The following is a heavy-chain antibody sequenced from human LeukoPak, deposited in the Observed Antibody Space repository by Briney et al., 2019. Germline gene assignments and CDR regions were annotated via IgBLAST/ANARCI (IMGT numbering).Heavy chain of an antibody. CDR3: ASIYYYGSGSLLGAFDI. CDR2: FDPEDGET. D-gene: IGHD3-10*01. J-gene: IGHJ3*02. Sequence: ALVKASCKVSGYTLTELSMHWVREAAGKGLEWMGGFDPEDGETIYAQKFKGRVTMTVDTSTDTAYMELSSLRSEDTAVYYCASIYYYGSGSLLGAFDIWGQGTMVTVSS. V-gene: IGHV1-24*01. CDR1: GYTLTELS.